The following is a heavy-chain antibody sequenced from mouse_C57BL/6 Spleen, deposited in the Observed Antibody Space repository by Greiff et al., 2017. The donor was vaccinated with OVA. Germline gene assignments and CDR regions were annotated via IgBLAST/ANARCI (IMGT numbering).Heavy chain of an antibody. CDR1: GYTFTSYW. J-gene: IGHJ2*01. CDR2: IYPGSGST. Sequence: LQESGAELVKPGASVKMSCKASGYTFTSYWITWVKQRPGQGLEWIGDIYPGSGSTNYNEKFKSKATLTVDTSSSTAYMQLSSLTSEDSAVYYCAREGGYDEEYYFDYWGQGTTLTVSS. D-gene: IGHD2-2*01. V-gene: IGHV1-55*01. CDR3: AREGGYDEEYYFDY.